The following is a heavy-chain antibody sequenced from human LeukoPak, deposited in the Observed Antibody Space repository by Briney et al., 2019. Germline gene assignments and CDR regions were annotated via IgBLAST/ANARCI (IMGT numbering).Heavy chain of an antibody. Sequence: ASVKVSCKASGYTFTSYDINWVRQATGQGLEWMGWMNPNSGNTGYAQKFQGRVTMTRNTSITTAYMELSTLTSEDTAIYYRARGGYSYGYGNWFDPWGQGTLVTVSS. CDR2: MNPNSGNT. J-gene: IGHJ5*02. CDR3: ARGGYSYGYGNWFDP. D-gene: IGHD5-18*01. CDR1: GYTFTSYD. V-gene: IGHV1-8*02.